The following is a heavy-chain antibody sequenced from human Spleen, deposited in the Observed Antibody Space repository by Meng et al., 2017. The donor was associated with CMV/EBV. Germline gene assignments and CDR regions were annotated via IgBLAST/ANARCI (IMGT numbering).Heavy chain of an antibody. CDR1: GYTFTDFF. CDR2: INPNTGAT. V-gene: IGHV1-2*02. D-gene: IGHD3-3*01. CDR3: ARGGTIFGGHNWFDP. Sequence: ASVKVSCKASGYTFTDFFIDWVRQAPGQGLEWMGWINPNTGATNYAQKFQARVTMTRDTSINTADMELSRLRSDDTAVYYCARGGTIFGGHNWFDPWGQGTLVTVSS. J-gene: IGHJ5*02.